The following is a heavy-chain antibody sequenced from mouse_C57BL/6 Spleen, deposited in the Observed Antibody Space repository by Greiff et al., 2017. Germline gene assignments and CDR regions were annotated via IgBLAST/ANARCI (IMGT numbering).Heavy chain of an antibody. CDR3: ARGGLPTSMDY. CDR2: IDPSDSYT. D-gene: IGHD3-1*01. J-gene: IGHJ4*01. CDR1: GYTFTSYW. Sequence: QVQLKQPGAELVMPGASVKLSCKASGYTFTSYWMHWVKQRPGQGLEWIGEIDPSDSYTNYNQKFKGKSTLTVDKSSSTAYMQLSSLTSEDSAVYYCARGGLPTSMDYWGQGTSVTVSS. V-gene: IGHV1-69*01.